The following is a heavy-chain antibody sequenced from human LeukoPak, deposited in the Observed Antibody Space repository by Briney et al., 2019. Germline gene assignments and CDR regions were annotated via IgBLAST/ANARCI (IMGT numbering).Heavy chain of an antibody. CDR1: GYSIKTSYH. V-gene: IGHV4-38-2*02. J-gene: IGHJ5*01. Sequence: SETLSLTCTVSGYSIKTSYHWAWVRQPPGKGLEWVATIHHSGDTFYNPSLKSRATISMDTSKNDFSLTLKSVTAADTAVYYCARDRFDYSEYEFDSWGQGALVTVSS. CDR3: ARDRFDYSEYEFDS. CDR2: IHHSGDT. D-gene: IGHD4-17*01.